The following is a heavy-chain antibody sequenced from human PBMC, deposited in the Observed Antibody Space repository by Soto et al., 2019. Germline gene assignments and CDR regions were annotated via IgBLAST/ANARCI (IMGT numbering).Heavy chain of an antibody. CDR2: ISWNSGSI. D-gene: IGHD3-9*01. J-gene: IGHJ4*02. CDR3: AKSRAGYDVLTGHDY. Sequence: EVQLVESGGGLLQPGRSLRLSCAASGFTFDDYAMHWVRQAPGKGLEWVSGISWNSGSIGYADSVKGRFTISRDNAKNSLDLQMNSLRAEDTALYYCAKSRAGYDVLTGHDYWGQGTLVTVSS. CDR1: GFTFDDYA. V-gene: IGHV3-9*01.